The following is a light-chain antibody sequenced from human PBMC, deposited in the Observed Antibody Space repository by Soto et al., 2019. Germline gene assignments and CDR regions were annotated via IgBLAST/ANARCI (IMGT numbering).Light chain of an antibody. V-gene: IGKV3-15*01. CDR2: RAS. Sequence: ILMTQSPATVSVSPGESATLSCRASQNIYYNVAWYQHRPGQAPSLLIYRASTRAPGVPARFSRSGSGTEFTLTISSLQPEDFTVYSCLQYHNLWAFGQGTKVEI. CDR3: LQYHNLWA. J-gene: IGKJ1*01. CDR1: QNIYYN.